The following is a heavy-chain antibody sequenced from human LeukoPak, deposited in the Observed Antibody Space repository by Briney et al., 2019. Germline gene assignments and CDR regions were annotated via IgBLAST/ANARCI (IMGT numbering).Heavy chain of an antibody. J-gene: IGHJ3*02. V-gene: IGHV4-59*08. CDR3: ARSTTVIAAGGFDI. Sequence: PSETLSLTCTVSGGSISTYYWSWIQQSPGKGLEWIGNIYYSGVTNYNPSLKSRVTISVDTSKNQFSLKLTSVIAADTAVYYCARSTTVIAAGGFDIWGQGTMVTVSS. CDR2: IYYSGVT. CDR1: GGSISTYY. D-gene: IGHD4-17*01.